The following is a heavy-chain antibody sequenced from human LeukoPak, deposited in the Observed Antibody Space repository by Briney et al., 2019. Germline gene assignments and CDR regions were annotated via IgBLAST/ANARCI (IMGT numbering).Heavy chain of an antibody. V-gene: IGHV4-59*01. Sequence: SETLSLTCTVSGGSIGSYYRSWIRQPPGKGLEWIGYIYYSGSTKYNPSLTSRVTISVDTSKNQFSLKLTSVTAADTAVYYCARYNILTASDYWGQGILVTVSS. CDR3: ARYNILTASDY. D-gene: IGHD3-9*01. CDR2: IYYSGST. J-gene: IGHJ4*02. CDR1: GGSIGSYY.